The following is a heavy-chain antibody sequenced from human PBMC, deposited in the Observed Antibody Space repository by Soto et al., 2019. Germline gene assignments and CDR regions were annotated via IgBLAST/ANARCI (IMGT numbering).Heavy chain of an antibody. Sequence: GGSLRLSCAASGFTFSSYWMSWVRQAPGKGLEWVANIKQDGSEKYYVGSVKGRFTISRDNAKNSLYLQMNSLRAEDTAVYYCARDSSGWYSPDYFDYWGQGTLVTVSS. CDR2: IKQDGSEK. CDR1: GFTFSSYW. D-gene: IGHD6-19*01. J-gene: IGHJ4*02. CDR3: ARDSSGWYSPDYFDY. V-gene: IGHV3-7*05.